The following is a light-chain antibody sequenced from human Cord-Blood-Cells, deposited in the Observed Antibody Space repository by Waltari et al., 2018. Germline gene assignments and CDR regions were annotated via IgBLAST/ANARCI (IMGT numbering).Light chain of an antibody. CDR2: GAS. J-gene: IGKJ1*01. V-gene: IGKV1-5*01. CDR1: QSISSW. Sequence: DIQMTLSPSTLSASVGDRVTITCRARQSISSWLAWYQQKPGKAPKLLIYGASSLESGVPSRFSGNGSGTEFTLTISSLQPDDFATYCCQQYNSYSWTFGQGTKVEIK. CDR3: QQYNSYSWT.